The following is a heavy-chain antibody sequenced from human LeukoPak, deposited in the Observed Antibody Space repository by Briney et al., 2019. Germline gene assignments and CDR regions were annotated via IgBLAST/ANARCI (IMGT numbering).Heavy chain of an antibody. CDR2: IGDDGGDK. CDR3: GRDWKLDY. V-gene: IGHV3-23*01. J-gene: IGHJ4*02. Sequence: GGSLRLSCAASGFTFNSHAMSWVRQAPGKGLEWVSAIGDDGGDKKYADSVKGRFTISRDNSKNTLYLQMSSLRAEDTAIYYCGRDWKLDYWGQGTLVTVSS. D-gene: IGHD1-1*01. CDR1: GFTFNSHA.